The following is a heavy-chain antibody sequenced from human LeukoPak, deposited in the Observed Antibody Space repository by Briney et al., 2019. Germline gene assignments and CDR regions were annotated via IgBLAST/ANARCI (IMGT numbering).Heavy chain of an antibody. D-gene: IGHD6-13*01. CDR3: ARLRTGGYSSRYVDYFDY. CDR1: GYSFTSYW. J-gene: IGHJ4*02. V-gene: IGHV5-51*01. Sequence: GESLKISCKGSGYSFTSYWTGWVRQMPGKGLEWMGIIYPGDSDTRYSPSFQGQVTISADKSISTAYLQWSSLKASDTAMYYCARLRTGGYSSRYVDYFDYWGQGTLVTVSS. CDR2: IYPGDSDT.